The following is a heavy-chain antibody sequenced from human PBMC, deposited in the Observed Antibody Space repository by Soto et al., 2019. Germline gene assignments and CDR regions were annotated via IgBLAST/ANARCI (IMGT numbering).Heavy chain of an antibody. D-gene: IGHD6-19*01. CDR2: VSHDGRNT. J-gene: IGHJ4*02. CDR3: AKGGRQWLVTSDFNY. Sequence: VQLVESGGGVVQPGRSLRLSCAASEFTFSDYAMRWVRQAPGKGLEWVAVVSHDGRNTHYADSVKGRFTISRDSSKNTVSLEMTSLRAADTAVYYCAKGGRQWLVTSDFNYWGQGALVTVSS. V-gene: IGHV3-30*18. CDR1: EFTFSDYA.